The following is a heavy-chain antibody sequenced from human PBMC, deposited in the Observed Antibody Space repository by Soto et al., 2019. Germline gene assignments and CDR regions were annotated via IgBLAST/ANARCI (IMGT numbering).Heavy chain of an antibody. J-gene: IGHJ6*02. CDR2: IHYSRSI. V-gene: IGHV4-30-4*01. CDR3: AREDDGGDRDYYGLDV. D-gene: IGHD2-21*02. CDR1: GGSISTDHYH. Sequence: QVQLQESGPGLVRPSQTLSLTCTVSGGSISTDHYHWTWIRQTPGKGLEWIGYIHYSRSIQSNPSLKSRVSMSLDTSKNLFSLRLTSVTAADTAVYFCAREDDGGDRDYYGLDVWGQGTTVTVSS.